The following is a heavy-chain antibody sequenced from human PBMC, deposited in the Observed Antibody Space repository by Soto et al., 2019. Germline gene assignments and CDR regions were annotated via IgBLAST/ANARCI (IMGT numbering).Heavy chain of an antibody. CDR3: AKDRPGTQTPKSPLDY. V-gene: IGHV3-23*01. CDR1: GFTFSSYA. J-gene: IGHJ4*02. Sequence: GESLKISCAASGFTFSSYAMSWVRQAPGKGLEWVSAISGSGGSTYYADSVKGRFTISRDNSKNTLYLQMNSLRAEDTAVYYCAKDRPGTQTPKSPLDYWGQGTLVTVSS. D-gene: IGHD1-1*01. CDR2: ISGSGGST.